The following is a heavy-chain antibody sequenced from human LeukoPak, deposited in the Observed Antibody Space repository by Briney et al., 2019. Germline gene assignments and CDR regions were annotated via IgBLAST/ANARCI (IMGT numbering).Heavy chain of an antibody. V-gene: IGHV4-59*12. CDR1: GGSISTYY. D-gene: IGHD2-2*01. CDR2: INYSGRT. Sequence: SETLSLTCTVSGGSISTYYWSWVRQPPGKGLEWIGYINYSGRTNANSSLKSRVAISVDTSKNQFSLRLSSVTAADTDVYYCARRTRGFFDYWGQGLLVTVSS. J-gene: IGHJ4*02. CDR3: ARRTRGFFDY.